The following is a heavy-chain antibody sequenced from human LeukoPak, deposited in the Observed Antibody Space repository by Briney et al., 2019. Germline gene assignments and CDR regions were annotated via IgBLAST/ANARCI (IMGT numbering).Heavy chain of an antibody. D-gene: IGHD3-10*01. CDR1: GFTFSSYW. CDR2: IKQDGSEK. CDR3: AGASGGERY. Sequence: PGGSLRLSCAASGFTFSSYWMSWVRQAPGKGLEWAANIKQDGSEKYYVDSVKGRFTVSRDNAKNSLYLQMNSLRAEDTAVYYCAGASGGERYWGQGTLVTVSS. V-gene: IGHV3-7*04. J-gene: IGHJ4*02.